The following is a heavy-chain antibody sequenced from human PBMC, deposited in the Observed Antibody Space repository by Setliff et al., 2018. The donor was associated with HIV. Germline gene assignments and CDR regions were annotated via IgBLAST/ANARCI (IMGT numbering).Heavy chain of an antibody. J-gene: IGHJ4*02. Sequence: SETLSLTCTVSEGYITGYYRTWIRQPPGRGLEWIGYIFYSGTTKFNTSLKSRAAISVDSSNNQFSLKMTSVTAADTAVYFFARFSALLGSSTYYDYWGPGPLVTSPQ. CDR2: IFYSGTT. D-gene: IGHD3-22*01. CDR3: ARFSALLGSSTYYDY. CDR1: EGYITGYY. V-gene: IGHV4-59*01.